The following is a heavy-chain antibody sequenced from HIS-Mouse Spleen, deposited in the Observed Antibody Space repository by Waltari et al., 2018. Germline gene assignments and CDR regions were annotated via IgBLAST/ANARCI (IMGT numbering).Heavy chain of an antibody. D-gene: IGHD6-13*01. CDR1: GGSIRSSSHY. J-gene: IGHJ2*01. CDR2: IYYSGST. CDR3: AREIPYSSSWYDWYFDL. Sequence: QLQLQESGPGLVNPSETLSLTCTVSGGSIRSSSHYLRWIRQPPGKGLAWIGSIYYSGSTYYNPSLKSRVTISVDTSKNQFSLKLSSVTAADTAVYYCAREIPYSSSWYDWYFDLWGRGTLVTVSS. V-gene: IGHV4-39*07.